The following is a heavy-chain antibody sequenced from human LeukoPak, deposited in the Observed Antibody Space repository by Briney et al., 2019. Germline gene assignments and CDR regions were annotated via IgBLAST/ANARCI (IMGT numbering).Heavy chain of an antibody. J-gene: IGHJ4*02. CDR2: ISWNSGSI. Sequence: PGGSLRLSCAASGFTFDDYAMHWVRQAPGKGLEWVSGISWNSGSICYADSVKGRFTISRDNAKNSLYLQMNSLRAEDTALYYCAKSRYYYDSSGYYYPYYFDYWGQGTLVTVSS. CDR3: AKSRYYYDSSGYYYPYYFDY. D-gene: IGHD3-22*01. CDR1: GFTFDDYA. V-gene: IGHV3-9*01.